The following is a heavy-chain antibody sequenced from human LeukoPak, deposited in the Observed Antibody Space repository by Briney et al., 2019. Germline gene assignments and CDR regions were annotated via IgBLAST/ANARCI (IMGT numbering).Heavy chain of an antibody. CDR3: AREDATMAPGFDY. J-gene: IGHJ4*02. D-gene: IGHD5-18*01. CDR2: IYYSGST. V-gene: IGHV4-39*07. CDR1: GGSISSSSYY. Sequence: SETLSLTCTVSGGSISSSSYYWGWIRQPPGKGLEWIGSIYYSGSTYYNPSLKSRVTISVDTSKNQFSLKLSSVTAADTAVYYCAREDATMAPGFDYWGQGTLVTVSS.